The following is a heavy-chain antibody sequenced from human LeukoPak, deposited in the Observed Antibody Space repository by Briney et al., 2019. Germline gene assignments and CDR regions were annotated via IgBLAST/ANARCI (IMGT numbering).Heavy chain of an antibody. V-gene: IGHV4-34*01. J-gene: IGHJ5*02. Sequence: PSETLSLTCAVYGGSFSGYYWSWIRQPPGKGLEWIGEINHSGSTNYNPSLKSRVTISVDTSKNQFSLKLCSVTAADTAVYYCARIAFMVRGVRRSNWFDPWGQGALVTVSS. D-gene: IGHD3-10*01. CDR3: ARIAFMVRGVRRSNWFDP. CDR1: GGSFSGYY. CDR2: INHSGST.